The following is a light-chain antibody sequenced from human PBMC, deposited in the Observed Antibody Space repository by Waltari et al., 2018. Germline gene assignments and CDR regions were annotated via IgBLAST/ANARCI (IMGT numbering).Light chain of an antibody. J-gene: IGKJ2*01. CDR3: MQGLQIPVT. CDR1: QSLLISAGYSS. CDR2: DTS. Sequence: DILLTPSPLSLHVTPGEPASISCRSRQSLLISAGYSSLDWYLHKPGQPPQLLIYDTSVRPSGVPDRFTGSGSGTDFTLKIRRVEAEDVGVYYCMQGLQIPVTFGQGTTLEIK. V-gene: IGKV2-28*01.